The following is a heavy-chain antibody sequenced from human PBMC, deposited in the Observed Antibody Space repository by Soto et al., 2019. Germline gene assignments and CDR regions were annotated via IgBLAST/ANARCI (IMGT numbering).Heavy chain of an antibody. CDR1: GGSISSYY. D-gene: IGHD6-13*01. V-gene: IGHV4-59*01. CDR2: IYYSGST. Sequence: SETLSLTCTVSGGSISSYYWSWIRQPPGKGLEWIGYIYYSGSTNYNPSLKSRVTISVDTSKNQCSLKLSSVTAADTAVYYCARAGYSSSLRWFDPWGQGTLVTVSS. J-gene: IGHJ5*02. CDR3: ARAGYSSSLRWFDP.